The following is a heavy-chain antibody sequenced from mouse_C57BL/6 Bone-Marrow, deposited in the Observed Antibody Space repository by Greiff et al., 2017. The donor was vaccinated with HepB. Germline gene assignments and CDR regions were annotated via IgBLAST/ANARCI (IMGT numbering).Heavy chain of an antibody. CDR3: TQDSSGSAFAY. Sequence: VQLQQSGAELVRPGASVKLSCTASGFNIKDDYMHWVKQRPEQGLEWIGWIDPENGDTEYASKFQGKATITADTSSNTAYLQLSSLTSEDTAVYNCTQDSSGSAFAYWGQGTLVTVSA. V-gene: IGHV14-4*01. CDR2: IDPENGDT. CDR1: GFNIKDDY. D-gene: IGHD3-2*02. J-gene: IGHJ3*01.